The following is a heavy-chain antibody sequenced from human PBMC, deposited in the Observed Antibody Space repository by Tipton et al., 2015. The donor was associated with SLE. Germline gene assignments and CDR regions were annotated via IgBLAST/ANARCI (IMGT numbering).Heavy chain of an antibody. Sequence: GSLRLSCAASGFTFTNYAMTWVRQAPGKGLEWVSTISGRGATTYFADSVKGRFTVSRDNSKSTLYLQMDSLRAEDAAVYFCAKTTVFAITSGLGNWGQGTLVTVSS. CDR2: ISGRGATT. CDR3: AKTTVFAITSGLGN. CDR1: GFTFTNYA. D-gene: IGHD1-20*01. J-gene: IGHJ4*02. V-gene: IGHV3-23*01.